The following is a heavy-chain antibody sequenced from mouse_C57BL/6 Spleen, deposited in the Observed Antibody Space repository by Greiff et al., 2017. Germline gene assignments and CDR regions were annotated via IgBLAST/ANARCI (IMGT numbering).Heavy chain of an antibody. Sequence: VQLQQSGAELARPGASVKMSCKASGYTFTSYTMHWVKQRPGQGLEWIGYINPSSGYTKYNQKFKDKATLTADKSSSTAYMQLSSLTSEDSAVYYCARRDGGNGYFDVWGTGTTVTVSS. V-gene: IGHV1-4*01. CDR1: GYTFTSYT. CDR2: INPSSGYT. J-gene: IGHJ1*03. CDR3: ARRDGGNGYFDV. D-gene: IGHD2-1*01.